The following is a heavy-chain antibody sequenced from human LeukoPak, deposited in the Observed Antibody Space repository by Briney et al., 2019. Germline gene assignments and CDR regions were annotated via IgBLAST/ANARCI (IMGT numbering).Heavy chain of an antibody. D-gene: IGHD5-18*01. Sequence: GGSLRLSCAASGFTFSSYSMNWVRQAPGKGLEWVSYISSSSSTIYYADSVKGRFTISRDNAKNSLYLQMNSLRAEDTALYYCAKDIGPRRGYSYGLIDYWGQGTLVTVSS. J-gene: IGHJ4*02. CDR3: AKDIGPRRGYSYGLIDY. V-gene: IGHV3-48*01. CDR2: ISSSSSTI. CDR1: GFTFSSYS.